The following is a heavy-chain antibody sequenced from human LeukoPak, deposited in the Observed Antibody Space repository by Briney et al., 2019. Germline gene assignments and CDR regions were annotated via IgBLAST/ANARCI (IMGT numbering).Heavy chain of an antibody. CDR3: AKDIGRVDTASTYMDV. D-gene: IGHD5-18*01. CDR2: ISSSDSTI. V-gene: IGHV3-48*03. J-gene: IGHJ6*03. Sequence: PGGSLRLSCAASGFTFSSYEMNWVRQAPGKGLEWVSYISSSDSTIYYADSVKGRFTISRDNAKNSLYLQMNSLRVEDTALYYCAKDIGRVDTASTYMDVWGKGTTVTISS. CDR1: GFTFSSYE.